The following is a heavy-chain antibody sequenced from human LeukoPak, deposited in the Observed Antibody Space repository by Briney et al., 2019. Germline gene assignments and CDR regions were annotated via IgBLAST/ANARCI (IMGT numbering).Heavy chain of an antibody. D-gene: IGHD6-13*01. J-gene: IGHJ6*03. V-gene: IGHV3-30*04. CDR3: ASGIAAAAAYYYYMDV. Sequence: GGSLRLSCAASGFTFSSYAMHWVRQAPGKGLEWVAVISYDGSNKCYADSVKGRFTISRDNSKNTLYLQMNSLRAEDTAVYYCASGIAAAAAYYYYMDVWGKGTTVTVSS. CDR1: GFTFSSYA. CDR2: ISYDGSNK.